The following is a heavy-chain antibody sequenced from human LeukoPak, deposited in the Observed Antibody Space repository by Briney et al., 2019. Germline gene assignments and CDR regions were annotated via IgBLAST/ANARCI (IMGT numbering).Heavy chain of an antibody. V-gene: IGHV1-46*01. D-gene: IGHD3-16*01. CDR2: INPSGGST. J-gene: IGHJ6*02. Sequence: ASVTVSCKASGYTFTSYYMHWVRQAPGQGLEWMGIINPSGGSTSYAQKFQGRVTMTRDTSTSTAYMELRSLRSDDTAVYYCARDGAVKHPNNYYYYGMDVWGQGTTVTVSS. CDR1: GYTFTSYY. CDR3: ARDGAVKHPNNYYYYGMDV.